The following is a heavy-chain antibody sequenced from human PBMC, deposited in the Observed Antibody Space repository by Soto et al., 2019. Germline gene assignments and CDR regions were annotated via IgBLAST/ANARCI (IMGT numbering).Heavy chain of an antibody. Sequence: PSETLSLTCTVSGGSISSSSYYWGWIRQPPGKGLEWIGSIYYSGSTYYNPSLKSRVTISVDTSKNQFSLKLSSVTAADTAVYYCARQNYDFWSGAIRRYFDYWGQGTLVTVSS. V-gene: IGHV4-39*01. CDR1: GGSISSSSYY. D-gene: IGHD3-3*01. CDR2: IYYSGST. J-gene: IGHJ4*02. CDR3: ARQNYDFWSGAIRRYFDY.